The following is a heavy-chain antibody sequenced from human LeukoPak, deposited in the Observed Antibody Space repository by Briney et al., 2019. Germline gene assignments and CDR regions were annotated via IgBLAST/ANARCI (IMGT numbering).Heavy chain of an antibody. CDR1: GGTFSSYA. CDR3: ARDTSSSFYWFDP. CDR2: IIPIFGTA. D-gene: IGHD6-6*01. V-gene: IGHV1-69*05. Sequence: SVKVSCKASGGTFSSYAISWVRQAPGQGLEWMGRIIPIFGTANYAQKFQGRVTITTDESTSTAYMELSSLRSEDAAVYYCARDTSSSFYWFDPWGQGTLVTVSS. J-gene: IGHJ5*02.